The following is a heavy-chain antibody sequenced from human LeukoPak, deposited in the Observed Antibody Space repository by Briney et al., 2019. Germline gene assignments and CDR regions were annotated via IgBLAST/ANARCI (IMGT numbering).Heavy chain of an antibody. CDR3: ARRSPIYDAFDT. D-gene: IGHD3-3*02. V-gene: IGHV5-51*01. CDR2: IY. CDR1: GYSFTSYW. Sequence: GESLKISCKGSGYSFTSYWIGWVRQMPGKGLEWMGIIYSPSFQGQVTISADKSISTAYLQWSSLKASDTAMYYCARRSPIYDAFDTWGQGTMVTVSS. J-gene: IGHJ3*02.